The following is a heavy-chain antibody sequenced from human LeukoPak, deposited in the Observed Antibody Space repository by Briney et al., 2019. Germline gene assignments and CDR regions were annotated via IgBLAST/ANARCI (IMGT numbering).Heavy chain of an antibody. CDR1: GYAFTNYG. CDR3: ASGNTYYNTSTGQDALDL. V-gene: IGHV1-18*01. CDR2: ISPYNDKT. D-gene: IGHD3-9*01. Sequence: ASVKVSCKTSGYAFTNYGITWVRQAPGQGLELIGWISPYNDKTKYVQKLQDRVSMTTDTSSTTAYMELRSLRSDDTAVYYCASGNTYYNTSTGQDALDLWGQGTLVTVSS. J-gene: IGHJ3*01.